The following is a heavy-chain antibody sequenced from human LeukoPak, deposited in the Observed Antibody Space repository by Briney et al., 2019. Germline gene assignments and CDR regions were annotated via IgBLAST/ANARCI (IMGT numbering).Heavy chain of an antibody. CDR1: KFTFSSFA. CDR3: ARDWAEWLRSGDYFDY. Sequence: GGSLRLSCAASKFTFSSFAMSWVRQAPGKGLEWVSGISATGDSTYYADSVKGRFTVSRDNAKNSLYLQMDSLRAEDTAVYYCARDWAEWLRSGDYFDYWGQGTLVTVSS. J-gene: IGHJ4*02. V-gene: IGHV3-23*01. D-gene: IGHD5-12*01. CDR2: ISATGDST.